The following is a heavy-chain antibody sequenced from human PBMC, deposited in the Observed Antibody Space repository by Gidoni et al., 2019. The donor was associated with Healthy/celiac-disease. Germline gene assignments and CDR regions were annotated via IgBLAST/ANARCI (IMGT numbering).Heavy chain of an antibody. J-gene: IGHJ1*01. CDR1: GFTFSSYG. CDR2: ISYDGSNK. V-gene: IGHV3-30*18. CDR3: AKDGAVAAPGYFQH. Sequence: QVQLVESGGGVVQPGRSLRLSCAASGFTFSSYGMHGVRQAPGKGLEWVAVISYDGSNKYYADSVKGRFTISRDNSKNTLYLQMNSLRAEDTAVYYCAKDGAVAAPGYFQHWGQGTLVTVSS. D-gene: IGHD6-19*01.